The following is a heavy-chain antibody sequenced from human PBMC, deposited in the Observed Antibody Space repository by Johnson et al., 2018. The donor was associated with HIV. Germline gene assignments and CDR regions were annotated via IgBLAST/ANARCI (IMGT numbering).Heavy chain of an antibody. D-gene: IGHD3-10*01. CDR1: GFTLSNYA. CDR3: ASDNGGTKDAFDM. V-gene: IGHV3-30*04. Sequence: QVQVVESGGGVVQPGRSLRLSCAASGFTLSNYAMHWVRQAPGKGLEWVAVISYDGSNKYYGDSVKGRFTLSRDNSKNTVYLQMNSLRAGDTGVYYCASDNGGTKDAFDMWGQGTMVTGSS. J-gene: IGHJ3*02. CDR2: ISYDGSNK.